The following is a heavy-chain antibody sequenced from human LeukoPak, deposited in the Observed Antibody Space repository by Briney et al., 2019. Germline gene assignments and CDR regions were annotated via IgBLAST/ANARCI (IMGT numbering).Heavy chain of an antibody. CDR3: ARDPSDIAVARYYFGY. V-gene: IGHV3-48*02. CDR2: ISSSSSTI. Sequence: PGGSLRLSCAASGFTFSSYSMNWVRQAPGKGLEWVSYISSSSSTIYYADSVKGRFTISRDNAKNSLYLQMNSLRDEDTAVYYCARDPSDIAVARYYFGYWGQGTLVTVSS. D-gene: IGHD6-19*01. J-gene: IGHJ4*02. CDR1: GFTFSSYS.